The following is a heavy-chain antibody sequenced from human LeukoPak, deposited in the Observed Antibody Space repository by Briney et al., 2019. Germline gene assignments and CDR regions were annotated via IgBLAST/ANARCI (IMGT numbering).Heavy chain of an antibody. J-gene: IGHJ4*02. D-gene: IGHD6-13*01. V-gene: IGHV4-61*01. CDR1: GDPISGYSNY. CDR2: IYYHGGT. Sequence: SEILPLTCMVSGDPISGYSNYTWTWIRQPPGKGLEWIEYIYYHGGTNSNPSLKSRGTFSVDTSKNQFSMKLTSVTAADTAVYYCVREYSGFDYWGQGTLVTVSS. CDR3: VREYSGFDY.